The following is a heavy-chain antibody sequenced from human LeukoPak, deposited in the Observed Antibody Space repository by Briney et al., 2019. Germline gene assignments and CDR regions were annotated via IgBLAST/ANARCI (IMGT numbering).Heavy chain of an antibody. V-gene: IGHV3-33*01. D-gene: IGHD5-12*01. CDR3: TAQRGYDPTDY. J-gene: IGHJ4*02. CDR1: GFTFSSYG. Sequence: PERSLRLSCAASGFTFSSYGMHWVRQAPGKGLEWVAVIWYDGSNKYYADSVKGRFTISRDKSKNTLYLQMNSLRAEDTAVYYCTAQRGYDPTDYWGQGTLVTVSS. CDR2: IWYDGSNK.